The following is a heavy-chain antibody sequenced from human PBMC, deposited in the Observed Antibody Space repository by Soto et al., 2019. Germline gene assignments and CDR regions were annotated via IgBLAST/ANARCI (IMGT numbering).Heavy chain of an antibody. D-gene: IGHD4-17*01. CDR3: RVWDGAASFYYYFGMDV. J-gene: IGHJ6*02. V-gene: IGHV4-39*01. Sequence: QLQLQESGPGLVKPSETLSLTCTVSGGSISSSSYYWGWIRQPPGKGLEWIGSIYYSGSTYYNPSLKSRVSISVDTSKNQFSLKLSSVTAADPAVYYCRVWDGAASFYYYFGMDVWGQGTTVTVSS. CDR2: IYYSGST. CDR1: GGSISSSSYY.